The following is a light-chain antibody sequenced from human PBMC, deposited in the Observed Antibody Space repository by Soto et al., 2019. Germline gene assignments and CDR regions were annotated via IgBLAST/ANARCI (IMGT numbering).Light chain of an antibody. J-gene: IGKJ4*01. V-gene: IGKV1-33*01. CDR3: QQYDNLPPLT. Sequence: DIQMTQSPSSLSASVGDRVTITCQARQDISNYLNWYQQKPGKAPKLLIYDASNLETGVPSRFRCSGSGTDFSFTISSLQPEDIATYYCQQYDNLPPLTFGGGTKVEIK. CDR2: DAS. CDR1: QDISNY.